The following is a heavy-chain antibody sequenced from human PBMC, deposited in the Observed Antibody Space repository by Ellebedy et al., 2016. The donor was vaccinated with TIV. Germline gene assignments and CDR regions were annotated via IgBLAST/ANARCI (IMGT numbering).Heavy chain of an antibody. CDR3: ARDMVQGMVARYLWFDY. V-gene: IGHV1-18*01. Sequence: VSVKVSCKASGYAFASYSLSWVRQAPGQGLEWMGWISAYTGDRNYAQKFQGRLTMTTDTSTSTAYMELRSLRYDDTAVYYCARDMVQGMVARYLWFDYWGQGTLVTVSS. CDR1: GYAFASYS. D-gene: IGHD5-12*01. CDR2: ISAYTGDR. J-gene: IGHJ4*02.